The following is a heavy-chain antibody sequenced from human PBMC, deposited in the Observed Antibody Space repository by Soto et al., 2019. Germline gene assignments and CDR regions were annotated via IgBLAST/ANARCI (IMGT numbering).Heavy chain of an antibody. V-gene: IGHV4-59*01. Sequence: SETLSLTCTVPGGSISSYYWSWIRQPPGKGLEWIGYIYYSGSTNYNPSLKSRVTISVDTSKNQFSLKLSSVTAADTAVYYCARAVITAPIYDYWGQGTLVTVS. J-gene: IGHJ4*02. CDR2: IYYSGST. CDR3: ARAVITAPIYDY. CDR1: GGSISSYY. D-gene: IGHD3-22*01.